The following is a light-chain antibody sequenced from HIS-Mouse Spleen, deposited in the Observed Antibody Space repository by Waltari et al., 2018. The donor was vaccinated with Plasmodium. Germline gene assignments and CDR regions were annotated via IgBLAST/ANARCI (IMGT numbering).Light chain of an antibody. CDR3: SSYTSSSTLV. V-gene: IGLV2-14*03. CDR2: DVS. J-gene: IGLJ2*01. Sequence: QSALTQPASVSGSPGQSITISCPGPSSDVGGYNSVSWYQQHPGKAPKLMIYDVSNRPSGVSNRFSGSKSGNTASLTISGLQAEDEADYYCSSYTSSSTLVFGGGTKLTVL. CDR1: SSDVGGYNS.